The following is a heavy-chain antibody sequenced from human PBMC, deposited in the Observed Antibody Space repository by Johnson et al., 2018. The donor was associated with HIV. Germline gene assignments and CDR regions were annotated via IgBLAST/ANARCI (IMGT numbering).Heavy chain of an antibody. CDR2: IKQDGSEK. V-gene: IGHV3-7*03. D-gene: IGHD4-17*01. CDR3: TTGTTVPTWD. CDR1: GFTFSSYA. Sequence: VQLVESGGGLVQPGGSLRLSCAASGFTFSSYAMSWVRQAPGKGLEWVANIKQDGSEKYYVDSVKGRFTISRDNAKNSLYLQMNSLKTEDTAVYYCTTGTTVPTWDWGQGTMVTVSS. J-gene: IGHJ3*01.